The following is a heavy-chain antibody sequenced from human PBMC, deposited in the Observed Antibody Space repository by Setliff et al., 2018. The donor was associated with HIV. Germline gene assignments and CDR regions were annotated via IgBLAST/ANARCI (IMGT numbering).Heavy chain of an antibody. CDR3: AKDPNGDYVGAFDS. CDR1: GYSISTGYD. V-gene: IGHV4-38-2*02. J-gene: IGHJ3*01. D-gene: IGHD4-17*01. Sequence: SETLSLTCSVSGYSISTGYDWGWIRQPPGKGLEWIGNIYRDGTTHYNPSLQSRVTVSRDNSKNTLYLQMNNLRVEDTAVYYCAKDPNGDYVGAFDSWGPGTMVTVSS. CDR2: IYRDGTT.